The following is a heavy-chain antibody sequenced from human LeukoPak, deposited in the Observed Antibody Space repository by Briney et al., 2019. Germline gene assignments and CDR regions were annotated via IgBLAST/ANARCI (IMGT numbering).Heavy chain of an antibody. CDR1: GGSISSYY. J-gene: IGHJ6*02. CDR3: ARVHGDYYYYGRDV. Sequence: PSETLSLPCTVSGGSISSYYWSWIRQPPGKGLEWIGYIYYSGSTNYNPSLKSRVTISVDTSKNQFSLKLSSVTAADTAVYYCARVHGDYYYYGRDVWGQGTTVTVSS. V-gene: IGHV4-59*01. CDR2: IYYSGST. D-gene: IGHD4-17*01.